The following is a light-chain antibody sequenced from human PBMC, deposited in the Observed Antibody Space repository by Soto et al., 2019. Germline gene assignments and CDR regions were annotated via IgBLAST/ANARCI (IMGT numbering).Light chain of an antibody. CDR2: YAS. CDR1: ESVSSD. V-gene: IGKV3-15*01. J-gene: IGKJ2*01. Sequence: EIVMTQSPATLSVSPGASATLFCRASESVSSDLAWYRQNPGQAPRLLIYYASIRATGIPARFSGSGSGTEFTLTINSLQSEDVAVYFCQQYYMWPPVFGQGTKLQI. CDR3: QQYYMWPPV.